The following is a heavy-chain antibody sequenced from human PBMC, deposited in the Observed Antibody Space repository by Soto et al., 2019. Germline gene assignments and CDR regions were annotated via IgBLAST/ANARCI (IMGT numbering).Heavy chain of an antibody. J-gene: IGHJ4*02. V-gene: IGHV4-39*01. Sequence: QLQLQESGPGLVKPSETLSLTCTVSGGSISGSSYYWGWIRQPPGKGLEWIGTIFYSGTTYYNPSLTSRVTISVATSKNQFSLRLTSVTAADTAVYYCASYGDYPDYWGQGTLVTVSS. CDR1: GGSISGSSYY. CDR3: ASYGDYPDY. CDR2: IFYSGTT. D-gene: IGHD4-17*01.